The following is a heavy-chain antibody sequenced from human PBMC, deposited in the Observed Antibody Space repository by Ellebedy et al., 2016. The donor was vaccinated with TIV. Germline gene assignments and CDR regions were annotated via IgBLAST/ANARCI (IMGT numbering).Heavy chain of an antibody. V-gene: IGHV3-74*01. CDR2: INSDESST. Sequence: GESLKISCAASGFTFSSYWMHWVRQVPGKGLVWVSRINSDESSTSYADSVKGRFTISRDNARNTLYLQMNSMRAEDTAVYFCGRDGVVSTGWYDAFDIWGQGTMVTVSS. CDR1: GFTFSSYW. J-gene: IGHJ3*02. D-gene: IGHD6-19*01. CDR3: GRDGVVSTGWYDAFDI.